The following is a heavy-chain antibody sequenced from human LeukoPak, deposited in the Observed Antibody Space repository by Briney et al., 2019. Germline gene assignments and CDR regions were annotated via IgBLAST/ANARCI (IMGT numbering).Heavy chain of an antibody. CDR2: VYDTGTGST. D-gene: IGHD3-3*01. J-gene: IGHJ6*02. V-gene: IGHV4-59*01. CDR1: NGSTSGFY. CDR3: ARVSGYPPPYYYGVGG. Sequence: SETLSLTCTVSNGSTSGFYWSWIRQPPGKGLEWIGYVYDTGTGSTNYNPSLKSRVIISVDTSKSQFSLKLTSVTAADAAVYYCARVSGYPPPYYYGVGGWGQGTTVTVSS.